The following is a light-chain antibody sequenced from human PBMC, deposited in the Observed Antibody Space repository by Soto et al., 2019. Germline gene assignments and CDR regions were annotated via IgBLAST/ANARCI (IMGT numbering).Light chain of an antibody. J-gene: IGKJ5*01. Sequence: DIQVTQAPSSLSASVGDRVTITCRVSQGISSYLNWYRQKPGKVPKLLIYSASNLQSGVPSRFSGSGSGTDFTLTISCLQSEDFATYYCQQYYSYPITFGQGTRLEIK. CDR2: SAS. V-gene: IGKV1-27*01. CDR3: QQYYSYPIT. CDR1: QGISSY.